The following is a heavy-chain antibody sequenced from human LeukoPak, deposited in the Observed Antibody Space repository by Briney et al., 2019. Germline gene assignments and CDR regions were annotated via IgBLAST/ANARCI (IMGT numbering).Heavy chain of an antibody. Sequence: GGSLRLSCAASGFTSSDYYMSWIRQAPGKGLEWVSYISSSSSYTNYADSVKGRFTISRDNAKNSLYLQMNSLRAEDTAVYYCARGVQYVVSQHGNWFDPWGQGTLVTVSS. CDR1: GFTSSDYY. CDR2: ISSSSSYT. CDR3: ARGVQYVVSQHGNWFDP. V-gene: IGHV3-11*06. J-gene: IGHJ5*02. D-gene: IGHD1-1*01.